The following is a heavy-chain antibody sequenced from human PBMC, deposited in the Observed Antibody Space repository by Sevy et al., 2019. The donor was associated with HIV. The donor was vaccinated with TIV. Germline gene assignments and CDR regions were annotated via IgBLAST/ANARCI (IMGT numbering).Heavy chain of an antibody. CDR3: ARGATKTGCYSGAY. CDR2: ITSGGSYI. J-gene: IGHJ4*02. Sequence: GGSLRLSCVASGFTFSNYSVNWVRQAPGKGLEWVSSITSGGSYIHYADSVKGRFTISRDNAKNSVYLQMNSLRAEDTAVYFCARGATKTGCYSGAYWGQGTLVTVSS. CDR1: GFTFSNYS. V-gene: IGHV3-21*01. D-gene: IGHD1-26*01.